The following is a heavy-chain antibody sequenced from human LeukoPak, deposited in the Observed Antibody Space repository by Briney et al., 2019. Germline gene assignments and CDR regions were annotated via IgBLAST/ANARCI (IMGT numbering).Heavy chain of an antibody. CDR3: ARHSGGTYYVSLDP. J-gene: IGHJ5*02. V-gene: IGHV4-34*01. CDR2: INHSGST. D-gene: IGHD1-26*01. CDR1: GFTFSTYG. Sequence: GTLRLSCAASGFTFSTYGMSWIRQPPGKGLEWIGEINHSGSTNQNPSLKSRVTISVDTSKNQFSLKLSSVTAADTAVYYCARHSGGTYYVSLDPWGQGTLVTVSS.